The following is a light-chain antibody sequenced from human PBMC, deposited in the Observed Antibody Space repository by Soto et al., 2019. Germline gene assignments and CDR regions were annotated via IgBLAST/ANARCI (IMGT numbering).Light chain of an antibody. CDR2: GAS. CDR1: QSVSSSY. Sequence: DIVLTQSPGTLSLSPGERATLSCRASQSVSSSYVAWYQQKPGQAPRLLIHGASSRATGVPDRFSGSGSGTDFTLTISRLETEDFAVYYCQPFTTFGPGTKVDIK. V-gene: IGKV3-20*01. J-gene: IGKJ3*01. CDR3: QPFTT.